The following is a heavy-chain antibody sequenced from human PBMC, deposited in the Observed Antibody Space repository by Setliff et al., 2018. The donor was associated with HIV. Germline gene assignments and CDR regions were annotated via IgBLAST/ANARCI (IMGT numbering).Heavy chain of an antibody. CDR1: GGSLGGYY. CDR2: IYTSGST. V-gene: IGHV4-4*09. Sequence: SETLSLTCTVSGGSLGGYYWSWIRQPPGKGLEWIGYIYTSGSTSYNPSLKSRLTISLDTSKNQFSLKLSSVTAADTAVYYCARQERYCTSADCYRYFNYWGQGTLVTVSS. D-gene: IGHD2-2*02. CDR3: ARQERYCTSADCYRYFNY. J-gene: IGHJ4*02.